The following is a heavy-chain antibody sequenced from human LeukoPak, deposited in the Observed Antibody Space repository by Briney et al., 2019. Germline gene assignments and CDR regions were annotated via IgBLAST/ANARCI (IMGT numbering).Heavy chain of an antibody. V-gene: IGHV3-30*18. CDR1: GFTFSSYG. D-gene: IGHD6-6*01. Sequence: GGSLRLSCAASGFTFSSYGMHWVRQVPGKGLEWVAVISYDGSNKYYADSVKGRFTISRDNSKNTLYLQMNSLRAEDTAVYYCAKGGTRQLLHFDYWGQGTLVTVSS. CDR3: AKGGTRQLLHFDY. J-gene: IGHJ4*02. CDR2: ISYDGSNK.